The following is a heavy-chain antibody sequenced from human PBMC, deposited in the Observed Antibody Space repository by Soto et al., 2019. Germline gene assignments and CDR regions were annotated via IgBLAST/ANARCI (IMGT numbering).Heavy chain of an antibody. CDR1: GFTFSSYA. Sequence: GGSPRLSCSASGFTFSSYAMHWVRQAPGKGLEYVSAISSNGGSTYYADSVKGRFTISRDNSKNTLYLQMSSLRDEDTAVYYCVKSPDSSGWDFLCYWGQGTLVTVSS. D-gene: IGHD6-19*01. CDR3: VKSPDSSGWDFLCY. V-gene: IGHV3-64D*08. CDR2: ISSNGGST. J-gene: IGHJ4*02.